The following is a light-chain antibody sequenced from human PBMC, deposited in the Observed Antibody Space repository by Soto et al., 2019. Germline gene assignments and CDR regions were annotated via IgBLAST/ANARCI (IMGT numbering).Light chain of an antibody. CDR1: SSDVGSYNL. CDR2: EVS. Sequence: QSALTQPASVSGSPGKSITISCTGTSSDVGSYNLVSWYQQHPGKAPKLMIYEVSKRPSGVSNRFSGSKSGNTASLTISGLQAEDEADYYCCSYAGSSTSLYVFGTGTKLTVL. CDR3: CSYAGSSTSLYV. J-gene: IGLJ1*01. V-gene: IGLV2-23*02.